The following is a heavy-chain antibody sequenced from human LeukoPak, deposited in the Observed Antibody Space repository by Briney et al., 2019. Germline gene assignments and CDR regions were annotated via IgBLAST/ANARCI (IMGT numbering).Heavy chain of an antibody. CDR2: IYYSGST. CDR1: GGSISSSSYY. D-gene: IGHD6-25*01. CDR3: AGDRAARDAFDI. V-gene: IGHV4-39*02. Sequence: SETLSLTCTVSGGSISSSSYYWGWIRQPPGKGLEWIGSIYYSGSTYYNPSLKSRVTISVDTSKNQFSLKLSSVTAADTAVYYCAGDRAARDAFDIWGKGQWSPSLQ. J-gene: IGHJ3*02.